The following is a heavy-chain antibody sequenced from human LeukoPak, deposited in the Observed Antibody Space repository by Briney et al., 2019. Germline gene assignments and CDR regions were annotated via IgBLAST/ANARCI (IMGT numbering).Heavy chain of an antibody. Sequence: PGGSLRLSCAASGFTFSSYGMHWVRQAPGQGLEWVALIWYDGSNKYYSDSVKGQFTISRDNSKNTLYLQMNSLRAEDTAVYYCARDPSVVVPATHVSSESRREVVGAFDIWGQGTMVTVSS. V-gene: IGHV3-33*01. D-gene: IGHD2-2*01. J-gene: IGHJ3*02. CDR3: ARDPSVVVPATHVSSESRREVVGAFDI. CDR1: GFTFSSYG. CDR2: IWYDGSNK.